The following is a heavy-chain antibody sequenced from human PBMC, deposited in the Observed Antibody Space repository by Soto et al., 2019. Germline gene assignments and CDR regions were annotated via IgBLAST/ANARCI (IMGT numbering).Heavy chain of an antibody. J-gene: IGHJ6*02. CDR3: ARSYYDFWSGSHAMDV. CDR1: GYTFTSYG. CDR2: ISAYNGNT. D-gene: IGHD3-3*01. V-gene: IGHV1-18*01. Sequence: ASVKVSCKASGYTFTSYGISWVRQAPGQGLEWMGWISAYNGNTNYAQKLQGRVTMTTDTSTSTAYMELRSLRSDDTAVYYCARSYYDFWSGSHAMDVWGQGTTVTVSS.